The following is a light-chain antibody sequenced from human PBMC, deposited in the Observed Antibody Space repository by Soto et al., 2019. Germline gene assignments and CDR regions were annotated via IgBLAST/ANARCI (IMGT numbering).Light chain of an antibody. CDR2: SAS. V-gene: IGKV1-27*01. Sequence: DFQMTQSPSFLSASVGDRVTITCRASEGIINYVAWYQQKSGEVPRLLIFSASFLQSGVPARFSGRGSGTDFTLTISSLQPEDVETDYCQKYFGVPWTIGQGTKVEIK. CDR1: EGIINY. CDR3: QKYFGVPWT. J-gene: IGKJ1*01.